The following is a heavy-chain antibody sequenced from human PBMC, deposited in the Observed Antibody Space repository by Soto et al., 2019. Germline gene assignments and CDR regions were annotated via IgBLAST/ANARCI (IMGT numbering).Heavy chain of an antibody. CDR3: AHRAAAGTVSWFDP. CDR1: GFSLSTSGVG. V-gene: IGHV2-5*02. CDR2: IYWDDDK. J-gene: IGHJ5*02. Sequence: QITLKESGPTLVKPTQPLTLTCTFSGFSLSTSGVGVGWIRQPPGKALEWLALIYWDDDKRYSPSLKSRLTITKDTSKNQVVLTMTNMDPVDTATYYCAHRAAAGTVSWFDPWGQGTLVTVSS. D-gene: IGHD6-13*01.